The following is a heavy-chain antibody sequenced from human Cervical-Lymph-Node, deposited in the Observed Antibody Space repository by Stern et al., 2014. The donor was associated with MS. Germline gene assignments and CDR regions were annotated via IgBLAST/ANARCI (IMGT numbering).Heavy chain of an antibody. Sequence: EVHLVESGGGLVKPGGSLRLSCAASGFTFSSYSMNWVRQAPGTGLEWVSSISSSSSYIYYADSVKGRFTISRDNAKNSLYLQMNSLRAEDTAVYYCARDQGSDYYYGMDVWGQGTTVTVSS. D-gene: IGHD3-10*01. J-gene: IGHJ6*02. CDR2: ISSSSSYI. CDR1: GFTFSSYS. V-gene: IGHV3-21*01. CDR3: ARDQGSDYYYGMDV.